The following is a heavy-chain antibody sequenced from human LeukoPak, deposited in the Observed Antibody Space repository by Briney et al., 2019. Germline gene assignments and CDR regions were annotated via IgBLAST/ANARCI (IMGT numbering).Heavy chain of an antibody. D-gene: IGHD3-10*01. J-gene: IGHJ6*02. V-gene: IGHV3-21*01. CDR2: ISSTIVYT. CDR3: ARVYGSGPFYYYGMDV. CDR1: GFTFTTYI. Sequence: GGSLRLSCEASGFTFTTYIMNWVRQAPGKGLEWVSSISSTIVYTYYADSVKGRFTISRDNANNSLFLQMNSLRAEDTAVYYCARVYGSGPFYYYGMDVWGQGTTVTVSS.